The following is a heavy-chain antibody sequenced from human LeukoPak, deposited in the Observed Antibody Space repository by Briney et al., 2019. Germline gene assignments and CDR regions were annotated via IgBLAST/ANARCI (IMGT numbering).Heavy chain of an antibody. D-gene: IGHD3-10*01. V-gene: IGHV1-18*01. CDR2: ISAYNGNT. CDR1: GYTFTSYG. CDR3: ARPLTVRGVIRPLGY. Sequence: ASVKVSCKASGYTFTSYGISWVRQAPGQGLEWMGWISAYNGNTNYAQKFQGRVTMTRDTSISTAYMELSRLRSDDTAVYYCARPLTVRGVIRPLGYWGQGTLVTVSS. J-gene: IGHJ4*02.